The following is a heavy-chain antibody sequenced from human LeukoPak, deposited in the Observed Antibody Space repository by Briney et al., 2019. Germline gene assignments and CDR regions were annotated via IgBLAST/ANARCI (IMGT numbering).Heavy chain of an antibody. CDR2: FDPEDGET. V-gene: IGHV1-24*01. CDR1: GYTLTELS. Sequence: ASVKVSCRVSGYTLTELSMHWVRQAPGKGLEWMGGFDPEDGETIYAQKFQGRVTMTEDTSTDTAYMELSSLRSEDTAVYYCATADGSGSYVGYWGQGTLVTVSS. D-gene: IGHD3-10*01. CDR3: ATADGSGSYVGY. J-gene: IGHJ4*02.